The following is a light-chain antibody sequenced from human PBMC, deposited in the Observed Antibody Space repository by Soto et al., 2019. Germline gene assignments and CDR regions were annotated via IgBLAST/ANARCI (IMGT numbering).Light chain of an antibody. CDR3: QQYGGSPIT. J-gene: IGKJ5*01. CDR1: QSVSRR. Sequence: VVLTQSPGTLSLSPGGRATLSCRASQSVSRRLAWYQQRPGQSPRLLISGASMRASGVPVRFIGSGSGTDFTLTITRLEPEDFAVYYCQQYGGSPITFGLRTRLEIK. CDR2: GAS. V-gene: IGKV3-20*01.